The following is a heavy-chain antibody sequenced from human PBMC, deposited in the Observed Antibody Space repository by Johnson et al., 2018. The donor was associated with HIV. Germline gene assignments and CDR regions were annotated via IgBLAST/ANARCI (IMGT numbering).Heavy chain of an antibody. J-gene: IGHJ3*02. CDR1: GFTFSSYD. V-gene: IGHV3-13*01. D-gene: IGHD3-9*01. CDR2: IGTAGDT. Sequence: VQLVESGGGVVQPGRSLRLSCATSGFTFSSYDMHWVSQATGKGLEWVSAIGTAGDTYYPGSVKGRFTISRDNAKNSLYLQMNSLRAEDTAVYYCARGGVLRYFDWLFEDAFDMWGQGTMVTVSS. CDR3: ARGGVLRYFDWLFEDAFDM.